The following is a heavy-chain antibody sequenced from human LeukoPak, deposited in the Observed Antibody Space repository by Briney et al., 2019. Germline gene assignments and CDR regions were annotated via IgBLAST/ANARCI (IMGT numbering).Heavy chain of an antibody. CDR3: AKGYYYDSSGYYYHFDY. D-gene: IGHD3-22*01. Sequence: GRSLRLSCAASGFTFSSYGMHWVRQAPGKGLEWVAVIWYDGSNKYYADSVKGRFTISRDNSKNTLYLQMNSLRAEDTAVYYCAKGYYYDSSGYYYHFDYRGQGTLVTVSS. J-gene: IGHJ4*02. CDR2: IWYDGSNK. V-gene: IGHV3-33*06. CDR1: GFTFSSYG.